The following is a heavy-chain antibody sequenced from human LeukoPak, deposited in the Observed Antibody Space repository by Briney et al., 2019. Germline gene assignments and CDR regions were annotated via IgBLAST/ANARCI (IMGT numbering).Heavy chain of an antibody. Sequence: KPSETLSLTCTVSGGSITGYYWSWIRQPPGKGLEWIGYIYYSGSTNYNPSLKSRVTISVDTSKNQFSLKLSSVTAADTAVYYCARGVSPPRYSSGWYVYYYMDVWGKGTTVTVSS. CDR1: GGSITGYY. V-gene: IGHV4-59*01. CDR2: IYYSGST. D-gene: IGHD6-19*01. J-gene: IGHJ6*03. CDR3: ARGVSPPRYSSGWYVYYYMDV.